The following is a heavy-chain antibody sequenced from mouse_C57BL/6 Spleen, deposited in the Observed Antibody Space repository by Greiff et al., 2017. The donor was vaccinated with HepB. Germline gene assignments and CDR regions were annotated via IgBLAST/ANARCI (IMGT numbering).Heavy chain of an antibody. CDR1: GFNIKDYY. Sequence: EVKLQQSGAELVKPGASVKLSCTASGFNIKDYYMHWVKQRTEQGLEWIGRIDPEDGETKYAPKFQGKATITADTSSNTAYLQLSSLTSEDTAVYYCATPITTVVAPYYAMDYWGQGTSVTVSS. J-gene: IGHJ4*01. D-gene: IGHD1-1*01. V-gene: IGHV14-2*01. CDR3: ATPITTVVAPYYAMDY. CDR2: IDPEDGET.